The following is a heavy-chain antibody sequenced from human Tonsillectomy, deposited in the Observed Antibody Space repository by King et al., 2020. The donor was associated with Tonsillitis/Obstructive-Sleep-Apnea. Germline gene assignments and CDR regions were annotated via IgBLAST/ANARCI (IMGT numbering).Heavy chain of an antibody. D-gene: IGHD6-19*01. J-gene: IGHJ5*02. CDR1: GYIFNSFG. Sequence: LQLVQSGAEMKKPGASVKVSCKASGYIFNSFGISWVRQAPGQGLEWLGWISVFNGTPKYAQKLQGRVIMTIDPSTSTAHMELRSLRSDDTGVYYCARDSGGQWHPLDPWGQGTLVTVSS. V-gene: IGHV1-18*01. CDR3: ARDSGGQWHPLDP. CDR2: ISVFNGTP.